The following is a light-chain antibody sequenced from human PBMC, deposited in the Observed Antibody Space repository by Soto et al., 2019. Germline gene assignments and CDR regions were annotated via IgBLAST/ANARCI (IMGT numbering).Light chain of an antibody. CDR2: AAS. V-gene: IGKV1-8*01. J-gene: IGKJ1*01. CDR3: HQYYSYPRT. CDR1: QGISSY. Sequence: AIRMTQSPSSLSASTGDRVTITCRASQGISSYLAWYQQKPGKAPKLLIYAASTLQSEVPSRFSGSRSGTDFTLTIRGLQAEDFATYYGHQYYSYPRTVGQGTKVELK.